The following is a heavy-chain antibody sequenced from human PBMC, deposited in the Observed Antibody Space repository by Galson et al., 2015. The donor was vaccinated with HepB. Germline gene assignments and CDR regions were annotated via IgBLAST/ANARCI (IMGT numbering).Heavy chain of an antibody. V-gene: IGHV3-9*01. Sequence: SLRLSCAASGFTFDDYAMHWVRQAPGKGLEWVSGISWNSGSIGYADSVKGRFTISRDNAKNSLYLQMNSLRAEDTALYYCAKDFGSGSYSTAPDIWGQGTMLTVSS. J-gene: IGHJ3*02. CDR1: GFTFDDYA. D-gene: IGHD1-26*01. CDR3: AKDFGSGSYSTAPDI. CDR2: ISWNSGSI.